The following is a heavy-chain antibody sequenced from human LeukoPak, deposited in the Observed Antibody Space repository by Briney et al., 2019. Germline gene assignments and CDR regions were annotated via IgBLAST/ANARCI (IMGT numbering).Heavy chain of an antibody. CDR1: GYTFTGYY. Sequence: ASVKVSCKASGYTFTGYYMHWVRQAPGQGLECMGWINPNSGGTNYAQKFQGRVTMTRDTSISTAYMELSRLRSDDTAVYYCARGRVIAVAGPGGYWGQGTLVTVSS. D-gene: IGHD6-19*01. CDR3: ARGRVIAVAGPGGY. J-gene: IGHJ4*02. V-gene: IGHV1-2*02. CDR2: INPNSGGT.